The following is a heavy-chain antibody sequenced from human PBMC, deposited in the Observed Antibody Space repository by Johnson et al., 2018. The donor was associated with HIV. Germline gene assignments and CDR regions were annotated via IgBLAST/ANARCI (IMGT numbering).Heavy chain of an antibody. CDR3: ARETGTHAFDI. CDR1: GFTFSSYD. Sequence: VQLVESGGGVVRPGGSLRLSCAASGFTFSSYDMHWVRQATGKGLEWVSGIGTAGDTYYPGSVKGRFTISRENAKNSLYLQMNNLRAGDTAVYYCARETGTHAFDIWGQGTMVTVSS. J-gene: IGHJ3*02. CDR2: IGTAGDT. V-gene: IGHV3-13*01. D-gene: IGHD1-1*01.